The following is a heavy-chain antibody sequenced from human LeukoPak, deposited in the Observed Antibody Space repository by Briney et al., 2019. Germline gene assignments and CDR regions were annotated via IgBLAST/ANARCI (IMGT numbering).Heavy chain of an antibody. CDR1: GFTFSDYS. Sequence: GGSLRLSCPASGFTFSDYSMSWVRQAPGKGLEWVSSISSSSDYIYYADSVKGRFTISRDNARNSLYLQMNSLRAEDTAVYYCARSRSVSNYKGMDVWGQGTTVIVSS. CDR3: ARSRSVSNYKGMDV. J-gene: IGHJ6*02. CDR2: ISSSSDYI. V-gene: IGHV3-21*01. D-gene: IGHD5/OR15-5a*01.